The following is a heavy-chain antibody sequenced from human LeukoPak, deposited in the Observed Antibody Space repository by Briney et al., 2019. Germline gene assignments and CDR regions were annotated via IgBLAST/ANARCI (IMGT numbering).Heavy chain of an antibody. CDR2: INYSGNT. J-gene: IGHJ1*01. V-gene: IGHV4-34*01. CDR3: ARGGYYDSSGYSAAEYFQH. CDR1: GGSFSGFY. D-gene: IGHD3-22*01. Sequence: PSETLSLTCAVYGGSFSGFYWSWVRQSPGKGLEWIAEINYSGNTNYNPSLTSRVTILIDTSKNQFSLKLNSLTAADTAMYFCARGGYYDSSGYSAAEYFQHWGQGTLVTVSS.